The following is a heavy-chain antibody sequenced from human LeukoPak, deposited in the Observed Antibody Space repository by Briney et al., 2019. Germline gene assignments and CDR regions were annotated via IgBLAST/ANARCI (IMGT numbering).Heavy chain of an antibody. D-gene: IGHD2-2*02. Sequence: GGSLRLSCAASGFTFSTYWMSWVRQAPGKGLGCVANIKRDGSEKYYVDSVKGRFTIFRDDAKSSLYLQMNSLRAEDTAVYFCARVYTGNRWHFDYWGQGTLVTVSS. J-gene: IGHJ4*02. CDR3: ARVYTGNRWHFDY. CDR2: IKRDGSEK. CDR1: GFTFSTYW. V-gene: IGHV3-7*03.